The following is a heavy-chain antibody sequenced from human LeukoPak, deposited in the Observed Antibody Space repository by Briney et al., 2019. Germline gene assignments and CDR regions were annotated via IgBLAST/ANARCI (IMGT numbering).Heavy chain of an antibody. V-gene: IGHV4-38-2*02. CDR2: FYDSGDT. CDR1: GYSISSGYY. CDR3: ARGKSRGSHIDY. D-gene: IGHD1-26*01. Sequence: SETLSLTCTVSGYSISSGYYWGWIRQPPGKGLEWIGSFYDSGDTYYNPSLKSRVTISVDTSKNQFSLKVRSVTAADTAVYFCARGKSRGSHIDYWGQGTLVTVSS. J-gene: IGHJ4*02.